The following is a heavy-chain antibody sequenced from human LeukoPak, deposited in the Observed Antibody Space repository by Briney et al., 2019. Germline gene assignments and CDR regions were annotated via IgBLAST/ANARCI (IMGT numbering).Heavy chain of an antibody. CDR2: ISNTGSVI. V-gene: IGHV3-48*04. Sequence: GGSLRLSCAASGSTFSSHTMNWVRQAPGKGLEWISYISNTGSVIYYADSVKGRFTISRDNAKNSLYLQMNSLRAEDTAVYYCAKDDVGYCSSTSCRAYFDYWGQGTQVTVSS. CDR3: AKDDVGYCSSTSCRAYFDY. J-gene: IGHJ4*02. CDR1: GSTFSSHT. D-gene: IGHD2-2*01.